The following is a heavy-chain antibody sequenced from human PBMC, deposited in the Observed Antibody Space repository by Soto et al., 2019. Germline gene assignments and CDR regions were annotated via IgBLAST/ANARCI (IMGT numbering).Heavy chain of an antibody. J-gene: IGHJ5*02. V-gene: IGHV1-69*06. Sequence: QVQLVQSGAEVKKPGSSVKVSCKASGGTFSSSVISWVRQAPGQGLEWMAGTIPIFGTANYAQKFQGRVTVSADKSTSPAYMELSSLRSDDTAVYYCASQSGSGSYSACGQGTLVTVSS. CDR1: GGTFSSSV. D-gene: IGHD3-10*01. CDR2: TIPIFGTA. CDR3: ASQSGSGSYSA.